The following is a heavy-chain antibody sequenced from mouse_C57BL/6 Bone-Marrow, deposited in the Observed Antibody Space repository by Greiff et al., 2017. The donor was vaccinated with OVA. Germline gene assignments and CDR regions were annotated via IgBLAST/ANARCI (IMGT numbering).Heavy chain of an antibody. CDR3: ARDYYGSSYEGLDY. D-gene: IGHD1-1*01. CDR1: GFSLTSYG. CDR2: IWSGGST. Sequence: QVQLKESGPGLVQPSQSLSITCTVSGFSLTSYGVHWVRQSPGKGLEWLGVIWSGGSTDYNADFISRLSISKDNSKSQVFFNMNNLQADDTAIYYCARDYYGSSYEGLDYWGQGTTLTVSS. V-gene: IGHV2-2*01. J-gene: IGHJ2*01.